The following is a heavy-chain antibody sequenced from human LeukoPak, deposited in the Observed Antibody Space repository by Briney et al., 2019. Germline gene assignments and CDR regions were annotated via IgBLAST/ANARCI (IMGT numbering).Heavy chain of an antibody. D-gene: IGHD3-10*01. CDR2: IWYDGSNK. V-gene: IGHV3-33*01. CDR1: GFTFSSYG. Sequence: PGGSLRLSCAASGFTFSSYGMHWVRQAPGKGLEWVAVIWYDGSNKYYADSVKGRFTISRDNSKNTLYLQMNSRRAEDTAVYYCARAGITMVRGVAYEAFDIWGQGTMVTVSS. CDR3: ARAGITMVRGVAYEAFDI. J-gene: IGHJ3*02.